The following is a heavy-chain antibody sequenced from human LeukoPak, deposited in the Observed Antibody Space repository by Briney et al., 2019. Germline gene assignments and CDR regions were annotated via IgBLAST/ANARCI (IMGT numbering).Heavy chain of an antibody. Sequence: GGSLRLSCSASGFTFSSYAMHWVRQAPGKGLEYVSAISSNGGSTHYADSVKGRFTISRDNSKNTLYLQMSSLRAEDTAVYYCVSDQWAAVAGIFDYWGQGTLVTVSS. D-gene: IGHD6-19*01. J-gene: IGHJ4*02. CDR1: GFTFSSYA. V-gene: IGHV3-64D*09. CDR2: ISSNGGST. CDR3: VSDQWAAVAGIFDY.